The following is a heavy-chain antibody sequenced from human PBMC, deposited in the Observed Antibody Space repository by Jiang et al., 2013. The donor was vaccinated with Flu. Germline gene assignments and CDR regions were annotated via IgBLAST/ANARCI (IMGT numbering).Heavy chain of an antibody. D-gene: IGHD3-22*01. V-gene: IGHV1-69*06. J-gene: IGHJ4*02. CDR1: GDTFSSNA. CDR2: IIPIFGTV. CDR3: ARGPDISAYYHFY. Sequence: CKASGDTFSSNAISWVRQAPGQGPEWMGGIIPIFGTVNYAQKFQGRVTISADKPTSTVYMVLSSLRSEDTAIYYCARGPDISAYYHFYWGQGSLVTVSP.